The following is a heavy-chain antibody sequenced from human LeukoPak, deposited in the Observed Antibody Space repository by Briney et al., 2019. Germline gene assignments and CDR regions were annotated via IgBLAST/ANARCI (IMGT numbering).Heavy chain of an antibody. D-gene: IGHD6-13*01. CDR3: AGGISATGGG. V-gene: IGHV3-74*01. CDR1: ELTFSRYW. J-gene: IGHJ3*01. CDR2: INGDGSST. Sequence: GGSLRLSCVASELTFSRYWMHWVRQAPGKGLVWVSRINGDGSSTTYADSVKGRFTISRDNAKNTLYLQMNSLRVEDTAVYYCAGGISATGGGWGQGTMVTVSS.